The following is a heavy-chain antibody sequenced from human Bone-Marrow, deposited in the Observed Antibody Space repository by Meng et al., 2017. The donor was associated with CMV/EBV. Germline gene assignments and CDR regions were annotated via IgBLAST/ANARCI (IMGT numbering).Heavy chain of an antibody. CDR3: TTVGNWIFYYDYCMDV. D-gene: IGHD1-20*01. CDR1: GSTFINAW. V-gene: IGHV3-15*01. J-gene: IGHJ6*02. Sequence: DSLRFSLATAGSTFINAWMSWVRQAPGKGLEWVGRIKSKTDGGTTDYAAPVKGRFTISRDDSKNTLYLQMNSLKTEDTDVFYCTTVGNWIFYYDYCMDVWGQGTTVTVSS. CDR2: IKSKTDGGTT.